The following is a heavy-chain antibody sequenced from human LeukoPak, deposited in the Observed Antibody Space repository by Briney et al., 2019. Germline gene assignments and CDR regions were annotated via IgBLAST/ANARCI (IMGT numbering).Heavy chain of an antibody. Sequence: GGSPRLSCAASGFTFSSYGMHWVRQAPGKGLEWVSAISGSGGSTYYADSVKGRFTISRDNSKNTLYLQMNSLRAEDTAVYYCAKGSSGWHYWGQGTLVTVSS. V-gene: IGHV3-23*01. J-gene: IGHJ4*02. CDR2: ISGSGGST. CDR3: AKGSSGWHY. D-gene: IGHD6-19*01. CDR1: GFTFSSYG.